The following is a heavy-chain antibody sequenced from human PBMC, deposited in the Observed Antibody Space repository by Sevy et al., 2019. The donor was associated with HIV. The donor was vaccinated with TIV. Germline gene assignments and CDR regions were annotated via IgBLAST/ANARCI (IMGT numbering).Heavy chain of an antibody. CDR1: GFTFSSYA. Sequence: GGSLRLSCAASGFTFSSYAMSWVLQAPGKGLEWVSAISGSGGSTYYADSVKGRFTISRDNSKNTLYLQMNSLRAEDTAVYYCAKAPNGYYGSGREGYYFDYWGQGTLVTVSS. J-gene: IGHJ4*02. V-gene: IGHV3-23*01. D-gene: IGHD3-10*01. CDR2: ISGSGGST. CDR3: AKAPNGYYGSGREGYYFDY.